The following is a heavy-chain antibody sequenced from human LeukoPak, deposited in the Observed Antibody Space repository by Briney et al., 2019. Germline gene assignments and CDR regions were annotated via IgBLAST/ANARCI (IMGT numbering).Heavy chain of an antibody. Sequence: GASVKVSCKASGYTFTGFYIHWVRQAPGQGLEWVGWINPNSGGTNYAQKFQGRVTMNRDTSISTAYMELSRLRSDDSAVYFCARDSGVQPWVGGLYYYMDVWGKGTTVTVSS. V-gene: IGHV1-2*02. CDR2: INPNSGGT. CDR1: GYTFTGFY. CDR3: ARDSGVQPWVGGLYYYMDV. J-gene: IGHJ6*03. D-gene: IGHD1-1*01.